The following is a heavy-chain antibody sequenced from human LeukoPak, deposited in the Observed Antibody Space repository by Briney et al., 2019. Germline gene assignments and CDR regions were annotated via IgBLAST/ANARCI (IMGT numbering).Heavy chain of an antibody. CDR2: INANTGNT. J-gene: IGHJ6*03. Sequence: ASVKVSCKASGYTFTSYGISWVRQAPGQGLEWMGWINANTGNTTYAQRLPGRFTITTDTSTSTAYLELSSLRSDDTAVYYCARAPSYYGSGSYYNVHYYYYMDVWGKGTTVTISS. D-gene: IGHD3-10*01. CDR1: GYTFTSYG. CDR3: ARAPSYYGSGSYYNVHYYYYMDV. V-gene: IGHV1-18*01.